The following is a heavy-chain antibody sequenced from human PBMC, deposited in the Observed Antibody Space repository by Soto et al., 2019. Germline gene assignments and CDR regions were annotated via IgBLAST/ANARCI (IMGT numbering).Heavy chain of an antibody. CDR2: IADSETT. CDR1: GASMGRYY. CDR3: ARVDYYGAGTYLFDY. D-gene: IGHD3-10*01. V-gene: IGHV4-59*01. Sequence: SETVSLTCTVSGASMGRYYWSWIRQSPGKGLEYIGYIADSETTNYSPSLRSRVTISLEASKSQFSLKLSSVTAADTAVYYCARVDYYGAGTYLFDYWGPGTLVTVS. J-gene: IGHJ4*02.